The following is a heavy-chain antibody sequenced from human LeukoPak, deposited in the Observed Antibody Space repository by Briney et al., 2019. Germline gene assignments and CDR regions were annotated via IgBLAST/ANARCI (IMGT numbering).Heavy chain of an antibody. D-gene: IGHD3-10*01. CDR1: GFTFSSYA. CDR3: AKLNYGSGRWDDY. Sequence: PGGSLRLSCAASGFTFSSYAMHWVRQAPGKGLEWVAVISYDGSNKYYADSVKGRFTISRDNSKNTLYLQMNSLRAEDTAVYYCAKLNYGSGRWDDYWGQGTLVTVSS. V-gene: IGHV3-30*04. J-gene: IGHJ4*02. CDR2: ISYDGSNK.